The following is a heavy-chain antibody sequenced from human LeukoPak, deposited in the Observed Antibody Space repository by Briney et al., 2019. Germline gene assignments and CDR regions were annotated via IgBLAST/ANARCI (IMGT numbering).Heavy chain of an antibody. CDR3: ARYRGNSRKQVVPAAIKGKYYLDY. CDR1: GGSFSGYY. V-gene: IGHV4-34*01. CDR2: INHSGST. D-gene: IGHD2-2*02. Sequence: SETLSLTCAVYGGSFSGYYWSWIRQPPGKGLEWIGEINHSGSTNYNPSLKSRVTISVDTSKNQFSLKLSSVTAADTAVYYCARYRGNSRKQVVPAAIKGKYYLDYWGQGTLVTVSS. J-gene: IGHJ4*02.